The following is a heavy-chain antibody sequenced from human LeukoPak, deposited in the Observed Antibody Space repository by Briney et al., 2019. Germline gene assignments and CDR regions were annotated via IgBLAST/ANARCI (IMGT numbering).Heavy chain of an antibody. CDR1: GFTFSSYG. D-gene: IGHD2-15*01. J-gene: IGHJ4*02. CDR3: ARGVVVAAFYFDY. V-gene: IGHV3-30*03. Sequence: GGSLRLSCAASGFTFSSYGMYWVRQAPGKGLEWVAVISYDGSNKNYPDSVKGRFTISRDNSKNTVDLQMNSLRLEDAAVYYCARGVVVAAFYFDYWGQGTLVTVSS. CDR2: ISYDGSNK.